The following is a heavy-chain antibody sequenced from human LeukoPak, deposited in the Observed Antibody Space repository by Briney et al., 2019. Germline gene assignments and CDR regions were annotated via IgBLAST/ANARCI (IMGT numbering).Heavy chain of an antibody. D-gene: IGHD6-13*01. CDR1: GFTLSNFW. CDR3: ARGRGIAL. V-gene: IGHV3-7*01. CDR2: IEDDGNKK. Sequence: GESLRLSCATSGFTLSNFWMNWVRQAPGKGLEWVANIEDDGNKKNYVDSVKGRFTTSRDNVKNSIYLQMNSLRADDTAVYYCARGRGIALWGQGTLVTVSS. J-gene: IGHJ4*02.